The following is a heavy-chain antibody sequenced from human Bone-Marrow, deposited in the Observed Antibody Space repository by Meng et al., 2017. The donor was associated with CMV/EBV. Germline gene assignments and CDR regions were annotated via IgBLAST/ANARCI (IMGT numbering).Heavy chain of an antibody. CDR1: GGTFSSYT. J-gene: IGHJ4*02. CDR2: IIPILDII. V-gene: IGHV1-69*04. CDR3: ARDRSRYGSGPDY. D-gene: IGHD3-10*01. Sequence: SVKVSCKASGGTFSSYTFSWVRQAPGQGLEWLGRIIPILDIINYAQKFQGRVTITADKSTGTVYMELSSLRYDDTAVYYGARDRSRYGSGPDYWGQGTLVTIYS.